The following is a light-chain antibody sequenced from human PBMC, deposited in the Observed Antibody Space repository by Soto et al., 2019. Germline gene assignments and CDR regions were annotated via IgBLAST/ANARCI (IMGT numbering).Light chain of an antibody. J-gene: IGLJ1*01. CDR2: DVS. V-gene: IGLV2-14*03. CDR1: SSDVGGYKY. CDR3: SAYTSSSTYV. Sequence: QSALTQPASVSGSPGQSIAISCTGTSSDVGGYKYVSWYQQHPDKAPKLMIYDVSKLPSGVSDRFSGSKSGNTASLTITGLQAEDEAEYYCSAYTSSSTYVFGTGTKLTVL.